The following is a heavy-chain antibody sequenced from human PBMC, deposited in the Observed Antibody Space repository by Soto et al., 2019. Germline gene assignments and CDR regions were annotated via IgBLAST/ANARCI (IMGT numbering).Heavy chain of an antibody. CDR3: ATVRVADSPLGH. CDR1: GFIFSNYG. CDR2: ISYDGSDI. J-gene: IGHJ4*02. V-gene: IGHV3-30*03. D-gene: IGHD3-10*02. Sequence: QVQLVESGGGVVQPGRSLRLSCAGSGFIFSNYGMHWVRQAPGKGLEWVAFISYDGSDILYADSVKGRFTISRDNSKSTLYLPRNRPRAEVNTVYFCATVRVADSPLGHWGQGSLVSVSS.